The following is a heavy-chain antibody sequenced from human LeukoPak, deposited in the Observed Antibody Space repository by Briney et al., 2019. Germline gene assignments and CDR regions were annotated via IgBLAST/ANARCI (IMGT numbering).Heavy chain of an antibody. D-gene: IGHD3-22*01. J-gene: IGHJ1*01. CDR3: GSQFYDSSGYYFQH. CDR2: IYHSGST. CDR1: GYSISSGYY. Sequence: PSETLSLTCAVSGYSISSGYYWGWIRQPPGKGLEWIGSIYHSGSTYYNPSLKSRVTISVDTSKNQFSLKLSSVTAADTAVYYCGSQFYDSSGYYFQHWGQGTLVTVSS. V-gene: IGHV4-38-2*01.